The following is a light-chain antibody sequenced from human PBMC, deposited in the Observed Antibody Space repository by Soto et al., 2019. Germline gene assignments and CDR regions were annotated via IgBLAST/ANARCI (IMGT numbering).Light chain of an antibody. V-gene: IGLV2-23*02. CDR2: EVS. CDR3: CSYAGSSTRYV. J-gene: IGLJ1*01. CDR1: SSDVGSYNL. Sequence: QSALTQPASVSGSPGQSITITCTGTSSDVGSYNLVSWYQQHPGKAPKLMIYEVSKRPSGVSNRFSGSKSGNTASLTISGLQAEDEAYYYCCSYAGSSTRYVFGTGTKLTVL.